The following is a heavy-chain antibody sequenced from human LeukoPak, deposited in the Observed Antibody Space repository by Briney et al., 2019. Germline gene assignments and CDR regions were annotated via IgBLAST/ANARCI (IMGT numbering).Heavy chain of an antibody. D-gene: IGHD2-21*02. CDR2: ISAYNGNT. CDR3: AREVAYCGGDCYWAY. J-gene: IGHJ4*02. Sequence: ASVKVSCKASGYTFTSYGISWVRQAPGQGLEWMGWISAYNGNTNYAQKLQGRVTMTTDTSTSTAYMELSSLRSEDTAVYYCAREVAYCGGDCYWAYWGQGTLVTVSS. CDR1: GYTFTSYG. V-gene: IGHV1-18*01.